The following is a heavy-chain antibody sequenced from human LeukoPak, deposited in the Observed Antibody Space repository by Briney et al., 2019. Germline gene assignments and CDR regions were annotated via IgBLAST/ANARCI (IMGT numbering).Heavy chain of an antibody. V-gene: IGHV3-30*04. J-gene: IGHJ6*04. CDR3: ARGIAAAGTTYYYYYGMDV. CDR1: AFTFSSYA. Sequence: GRSLRLSCAASAFTFSSYAMHWVRQAPGKGLEWVAVISYDGSNEYYADSVKGRFTISRDNSKNTLYLQMNSLRAEDTAVYYCARGIAAAGTTYYYYYGMDVWGKGTTVTASS. D-gene: IGHD6-13*01. CDR2: ISYDGSNE.